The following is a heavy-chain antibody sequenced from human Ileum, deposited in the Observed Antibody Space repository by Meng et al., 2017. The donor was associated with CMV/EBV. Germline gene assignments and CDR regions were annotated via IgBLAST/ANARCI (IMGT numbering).Heavy chain of an antibody. CDR1: GWLFRADT. CDR3: ARGLTTSFANS. D-gene: IGHD1-14*01. V-gene: IGHV3-21*01. CDR2: ISRNADYS. J-gene: IGHJ5*02. Sequence: LTCAASGWLFRADTMNSDRMAPGRGLGWVSSISRNADYSYYAASVRGRFTISRDNAGNSVFLQMNNLRAGDTAVYFCARGLTTSFANSWGQGTLVTVSS.